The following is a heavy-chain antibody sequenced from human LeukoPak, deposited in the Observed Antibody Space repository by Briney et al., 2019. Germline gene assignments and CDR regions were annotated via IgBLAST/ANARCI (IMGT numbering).Heavy chain of an antibody. CDR1: GYTFTGHY. J-gene: IGHJ3*02. Sequence: ASVKVSCKASGYTFTGHYMHWVRQAPGQGLEWMGWINPKNAGTNFAQRFQGRVTMTRDTSISTAYMELSRLRSDDTAVYYCASKWVTYYYNSSAYHYPIDVFDIWGQGTMVTVSS. V-gene: IGHV1-2*02. CDR3: ASKWVTYYYNSSAYHYPIDVFDI. D-gene: IGHD3-22*01. CDR2: INPKNAGT.